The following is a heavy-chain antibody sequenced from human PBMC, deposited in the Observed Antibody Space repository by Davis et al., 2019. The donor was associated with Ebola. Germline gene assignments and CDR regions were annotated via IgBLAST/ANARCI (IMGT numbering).Heavy chain of an antibody. CDR2: IYYSGST. Sequence: GSLRLSCTVSGGSISSYYWSWIRQPPGKGLEWIGYIYYSGSTNYNPSLKSRVTISVDTSKNQFSLKLSSVTAADTAVYYCARADSSSWLTFDYWGQGTLVTVSS. CDR1: GGSISSYY. D-gene: IGHD6-13*01. CDR3: ARADSSSWLTFDY. J-gene: IGHJ4*02. V-gene: IGHV4-59*08.